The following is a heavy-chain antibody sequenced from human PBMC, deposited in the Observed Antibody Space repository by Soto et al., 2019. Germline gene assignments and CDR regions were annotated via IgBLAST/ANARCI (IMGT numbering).Heavy chain of an antibody. V-gene: IGHV3-11*01. CDR3: ARDIAEAADAFDI. Sequence: GGSLRLSCAASGFTFSDYYMSWIRQAPGKGLEWVSYISSSGSTIYYADSVKGRFTISRDNAKNSLYLQMNSLRAEDTAVYYCARDIAEAADAFDIWGQGTMVTVSS. D-gene: IGHD6-19*01. CDR2: ISSSGSTI. J-gene: IGHJ3*02. CDR1: GFTFSDYY.